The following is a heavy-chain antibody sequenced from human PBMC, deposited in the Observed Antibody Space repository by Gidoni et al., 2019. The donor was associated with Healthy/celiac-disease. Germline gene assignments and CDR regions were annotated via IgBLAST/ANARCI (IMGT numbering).Heavy chain of an antibody. CDR2: IRGSSSYT. CDR3: ARETSYYYSMDV. Sequence: QLQLVESGGGLVKPVGSLPLSCAASAFTFCDYYMSWIRQARGKGLEWVSYIRGSSSYTNYADSVKGRFTISRDNAKNALYLKNNSLRAEDTAVYYWARETSYYYSMDVWGQGTTVTVSS. D-gene: IGHD4-17*01. J-gene: IGHJ6*02. CDR1: AFTFCDYY. V-gene: IGHV3-11*06.